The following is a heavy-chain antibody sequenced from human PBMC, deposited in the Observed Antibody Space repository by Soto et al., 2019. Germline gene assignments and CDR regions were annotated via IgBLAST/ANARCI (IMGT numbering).Heavy chain of an antibody. CDR2: VYHSGTT. J-gene: IGHJ4*02. CDR1: GASIGTNNW. CDR3: AVPGRGDFDY. D-gene: IGHD5-12*01. V-gene: IGHV4-4*02. Sequence: SETLSLTCAVSGASIGTNNWWSWVRQPPGKGLEWIGEVYHSGTTNCTPSLKSRVTISIDKSKNQFSLTLTSMTAADTALYYCAVPGRGDFDYWSQGNLVTVSS.